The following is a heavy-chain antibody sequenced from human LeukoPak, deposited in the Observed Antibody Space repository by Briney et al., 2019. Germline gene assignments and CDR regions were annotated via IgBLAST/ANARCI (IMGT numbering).Heavy chain of an antibody. CDR2: IRYDGTKK. V-gene: IGHV3-30*02. D-gene: IGHD2-21*02. CDR1: GFNFSRNG. CDR3: ARDFDDVNGDFYYIPDY. J-gene: IGHJ4*02. Sequence: PGGSLRLSCAASGFNFSRNGMHWVRQAPGKGLGWVAFIRYDGTKKFYGDSVRGRFTISRDNSKNTLYLQMNNLRDEDTAVYYCARDFDDVNGDFYYIPDYWGQGMLVTVSA.